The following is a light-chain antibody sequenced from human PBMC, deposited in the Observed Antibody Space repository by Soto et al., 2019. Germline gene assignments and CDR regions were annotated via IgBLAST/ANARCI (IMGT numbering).Light chain of an antibody. Sequence: EIVMTQSPATLSVSPGERATLSCRASQSVSDNLAWYPQNPGQAPRLFIYGASARATGIPARFSGSGSGTEFTLTISSLQSEDFAVYYCQQYNNWPITFGQGTRLEIK. CDR1: QSVSDN. CDR2: GAS. V-gene: IGKV3-15*01. J-gene: IGKJ5*01. CDR3: QQYNNWPIT.